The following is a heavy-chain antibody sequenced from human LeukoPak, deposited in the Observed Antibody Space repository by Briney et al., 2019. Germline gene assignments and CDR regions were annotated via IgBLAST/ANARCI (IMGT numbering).Heavy chain of an antibody. CDR1: GFTFSNAW. V-gene: IGHV3-15*01. CDR2: IRSKTDGGTT. Sequence: PGGSLRLSCAASGFTFSNAWMSWVRQAPGKGLEWVGRIRSKTDGGTTDYAAPVKGRFTISRDDSKNTLYLQMNSLKTEDTAVYYCTTELMDSSGYYYAGVGGNYYYYYGVDVWGQGTTVTVSS. J-gene: IGHJ6*02. CDR3: TTELMDSSGYYYAGVGGNYYYYYGVDV. D-gene: IGHD3-22*01.